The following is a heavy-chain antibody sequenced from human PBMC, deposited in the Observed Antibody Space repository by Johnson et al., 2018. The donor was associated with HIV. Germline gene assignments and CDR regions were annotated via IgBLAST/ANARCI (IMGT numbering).Heavy chain of an antibody. D-gene: IGHD5-24*01. CDR1: GFTVSSYY. V-gene: IGHV3-66*01. Sequence: VQLVESWGGLVQPGGSLRLSCAASGFTVSSYYMSWVRQAPGKGLEGVSVLFSGGTTYYADSVKGRFTISRDNSKNTLYLQMNSLRAEDTDVYYCSRACRDGYTCDAFDIWGQGTLVTVSS. J-gene: IGHJ3*02. CDR2: LFSGGTT. CDR3: SRACRDGYTCDAFDI.